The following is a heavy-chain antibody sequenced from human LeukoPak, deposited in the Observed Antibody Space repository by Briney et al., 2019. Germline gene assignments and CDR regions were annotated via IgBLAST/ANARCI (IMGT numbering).Heavy chain of an antibody. CDR1: GFTFSSYA. J-gene: IGHJ4*02. V-gene: IGHV3-23*01. CDR3: AKDDHYYDSSGYPQGKFDY. CDR2: ISGSGGST. Sequence: GGSLRLSCAASGFTFSSYAMSWVRQAPGKGLEWVSAISGSGGSTYYADSAKGRFTISRDNSKNTLYLQMNSLRAEDTAVYYCAKDDHYYDSSGYPQGKFDYWGQGTLVTVSS. D-gene: IGHD3-22*01.